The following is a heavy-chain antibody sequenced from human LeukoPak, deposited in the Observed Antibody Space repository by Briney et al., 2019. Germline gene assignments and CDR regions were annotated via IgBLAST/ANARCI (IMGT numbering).Heavy chain of an antibody. CDR1: GFTVSSNY. CDR2: IYSGGST. V-gene: IGHV3-53*05. J-gene: IGHJ6*02. CDR3: AKDIGMAYDYYGMDV. D-gene: IGHD5-18*01. Sequence: PGGSLRLSCAASGFTVSSNYMSWVRQAPGKGLEWVSVIYSGGSTYYADSVKGRFTISRDNAKNSLYLQMNSLRAEDTAVYYCAKDIGMAYDYYGMDVWGQGTTVTVSS.